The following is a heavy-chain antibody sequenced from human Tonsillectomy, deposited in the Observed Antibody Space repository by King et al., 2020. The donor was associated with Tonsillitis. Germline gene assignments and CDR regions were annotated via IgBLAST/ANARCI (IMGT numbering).Heavy chain of an antibody. D-gene: IGHD2-15*01. CDR3: ARRRNCSGGSCYFHFDY. J-gene: IGHJ4*02. CDR2: IYYSGST. V-gene: IGHV4-39*07. CDR1: GGSISSSSYY. Sequence: LQLQESGPGLVKPSETLSLTCTVSGGSISSSSYYWGWIRQPPGKGLEWIGSIYYSGSTYYNPSLKSRVTISVETSKNQFSLKLSSVTAADTAVYYCARRRNCSGGSCYFHFDYWGQGTLVTVSS.